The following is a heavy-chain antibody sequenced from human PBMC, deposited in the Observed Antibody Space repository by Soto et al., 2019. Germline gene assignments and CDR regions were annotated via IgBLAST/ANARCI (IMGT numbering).Heavy chain of an antibody. J-gene: IGHJ4*02. V-gene: IGHV4-4*02. CDR3: ARRYGGSLDY. D-gene: IGHD2-15*01. CDR2: IHHSETT. CDR1: GAPITSNNW. Sequence: SETLSLTCAVSGAPITSNNWWAWLRRSPGKGLEWIGEIHHSETTNYNPSLNSRVSISVDKSKNQFSLKLSSVTAADTAVYYCARRYGGSLDYWGQGTLVTVPQ.